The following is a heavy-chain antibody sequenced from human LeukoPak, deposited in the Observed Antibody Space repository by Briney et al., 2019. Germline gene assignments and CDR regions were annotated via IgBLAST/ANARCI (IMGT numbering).Heavy chain of an antibody. CDR2: IYYSGST. J-gene: IGHJ3*02. Sequence: SETLSLTCTVSGGSISSYYWSWIRQPPGKGLEWIGYIYYSGSTNYNPSLKSRVTISVDTSKNQFSLKLSSVTAADTAVYYCARHPVGAIASDAFDIWGQGTMVTVSS. CDR3: ARHPVGAIASDAFDI. D-gene: IGHD1-26*01. CDR1: GGSISSYY. V-gene: IGHV4-59*08.